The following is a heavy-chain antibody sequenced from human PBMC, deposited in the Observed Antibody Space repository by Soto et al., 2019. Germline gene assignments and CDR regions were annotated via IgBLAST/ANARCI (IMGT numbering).Heavy chain of an antibody. CDR2: IYYSGST. Sequence: SETLALTCTVSGGSISSYYWSWIRQPPGKGLEWIGYIYYSGSTNYNPSLKSRVTISVDTSKNQFSLKLSSVTAADTAVYYCARGSAAAGPYYFDYWAQGTLVTVSS. J-gene: IGHJ4*02. CDR3: ARGSAAAGPYYFDY. CDR1: GGSISSYY. V-gene: IGHV4-59*01. D-gene: IGHD6-13*01.